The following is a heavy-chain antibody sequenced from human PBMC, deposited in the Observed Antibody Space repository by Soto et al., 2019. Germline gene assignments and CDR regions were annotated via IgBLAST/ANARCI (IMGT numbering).Heavy chain of an antibody. D-gene: IGHD6-19*01. J-gene: IGHJ6*02. CDR3: AKGSGWSTPYYYYYGMDV. V-gene: IGHV3-23*01. CDR2: ISGSGGST. CDR1: GFTFSSYA. Sequence: GGSLRLSCAASGFTFSSYAMSWVRQAPGKGLEWVSAISGSGGSTYYADSVKGRFTISRDNSKNTLYLQMNSLRAEDTAVYYCAKGSGWSTPYYYYYGMDVWGQGTTVTVSS.